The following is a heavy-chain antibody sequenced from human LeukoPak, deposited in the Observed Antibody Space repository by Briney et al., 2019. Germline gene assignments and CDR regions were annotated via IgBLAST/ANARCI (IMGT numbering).Heavy chain of an antibody. CDR2: IYSGGST. CDR1: GFTVSSNY. Sequence: GGSLRLSCAASGFTVSSNYMSWVRQAPGKGLEWVSVIYSGGSTYYADSVKGRFTIFRDNAKNSLYLQMTSLRVEDTAVYYCGRGSGVADYWGQGALVTVSS. CDR3: GRGSGVADY. V-gene: IGHV3-53*01. D-gene: IGHD7-27*01. J-gene: IGHJ4*02.